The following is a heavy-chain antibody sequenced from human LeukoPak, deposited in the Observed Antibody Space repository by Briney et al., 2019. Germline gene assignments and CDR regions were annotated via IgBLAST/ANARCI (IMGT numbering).Heavy chain of an antibody. CDR1: SGSLSGYY. Sequence: SETLSLTCGVSSGSLSGYYWRWIRQPPGGGLEWLGEITDSGSPNYNPSLKSRVTISGDTSKKQFSLNLKSVTAADTGVYYCARGVDLWGRGTPVTVSS. V-gene: IGHV4-34*01. CDR3: ARGVDL. CDR2: ITDSGSP. J-gene: IGHJ2*01.